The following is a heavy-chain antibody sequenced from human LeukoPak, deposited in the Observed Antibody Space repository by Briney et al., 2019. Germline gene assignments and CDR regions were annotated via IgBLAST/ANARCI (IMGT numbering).Heavy chain of an antibody. CDR1: GFSFSTYG. Sequence: GGSLRLSCAASGFSFSTYGMHWVRQAPGKGLEWVAFIRHDGSDKEYVDSVKGRFTISRDNSKNTLYLQMNSLRGEDTAVYYCAKWALLFGSSWEVEYYYMDVWGKGTTVTVSS. D-gene: IGHD1-26*01. V-gene: IGHV3-30*02. J-gene: IGHJ6*03. CDR2: IRHDGSDK. CDR3: AKWALLFGSSWEVEYYYMDV.